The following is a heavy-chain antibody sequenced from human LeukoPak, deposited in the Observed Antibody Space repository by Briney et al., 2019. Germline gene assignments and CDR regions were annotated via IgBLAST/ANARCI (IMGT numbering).Heavy chain of an antibody. CDR3: ARGLRHFDWLGLRDAFDI. V-gene: IGHV1-46*01. CDR1: GYTFTSYA. CDR2: INPSGGST. J-gene: IGHJ3*02. D-gene: IGHD3-9*01. Sequence: ASVKVSCKASGYTFTSYAMNWVRQAPGQGLEWMGIINPSGGSTSYAQKFQGRVTMTRDMSTSTVYMELSSLRSEDTAVYYCARGLRHFDWLGLRDAFDIWGEGTMVTVAS.